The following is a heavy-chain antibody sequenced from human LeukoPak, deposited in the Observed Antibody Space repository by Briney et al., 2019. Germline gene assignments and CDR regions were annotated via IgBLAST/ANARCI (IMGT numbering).Heavy chain of an antibody. V-gene: IGHV3-11*01. CDR1: GFTFSDYY. J-gene: IGHJ4*02. Sequence: GGSLRLSCAASGFTFSDYYMSWIRQAPGKGLEWVSYISSSGSTIYYADSVKGRFTISRDNAKNSLYLQMNSLRAEDTAVYYCAKDLAPITMVRGVISPEVNWGQGTLVTVSS. D-gene: IGHD3-10*01. CDR2: ISSSGSTI. CDR3: AKDLAPITMVRGVISPEVN.